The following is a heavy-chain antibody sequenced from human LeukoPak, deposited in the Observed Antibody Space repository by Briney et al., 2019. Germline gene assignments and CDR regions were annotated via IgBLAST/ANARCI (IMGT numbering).Heavy chain of an antibody. Sequence: GSLRLSCAASGFTFSSYSMNRVRQAPGKGLEWVSSISSSSSYIYYADSVKGRFTISRDNAKNSLYLQMNSLRAEDTAVYYCARDFLLYGSGSYYGMDVWGQGTTVTVSS. J-gene: IGHJ6*02. D-gene: IGHD3-10*01. CDR2: ISSSSSYI. V-gene: IGHV3-21*01. CDR1: GFTFSSYS. CDR3: ARDFLLYGSGSYYGMDV.